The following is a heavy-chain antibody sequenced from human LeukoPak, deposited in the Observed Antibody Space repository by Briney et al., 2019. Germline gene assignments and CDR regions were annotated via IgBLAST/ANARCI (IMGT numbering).Heavy chain of an antibody. CDR1: GFTFTTHW. Sequence: GSSLKISCKGSGFTFTTHWIGWVRQMPGRGLEWMMSIYPTDSDTRYSPSFQSQVTTSADKSITTAYLRWSSLRASDTAMYYCARRLYSGDSMTAFDYWGQGTLVTVSS. CDR2: IYPTDSDT. D-gene: IGHD1-26*01. CDR3: ARRLYSGDSMTAFDY. V-gene: IGHV5-51*01. J-gene: IGHJ4*02.